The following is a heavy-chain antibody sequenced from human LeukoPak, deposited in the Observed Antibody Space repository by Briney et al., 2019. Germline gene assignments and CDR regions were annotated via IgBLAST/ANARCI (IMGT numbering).Heavy chain of an antibody. CDR2: ISGSGGST. D-gene: IGHD6-13*01. Sequence: GGSLRLSCAASGFTFSTYAMSWVRQAPGKGLEWVSAISGSGGSTNHADSVKGRFTISRDNSKNTLCLQMNSLRAEDTAVYYCAKQAAVGTVPPFDYWGQGTLVTVSS. CDR1: GFTFSTYA. CDR3: AKQAAVGTVPPFDY. J-gene: IGHJ4*02. V-gene: IGHV3-23*01.